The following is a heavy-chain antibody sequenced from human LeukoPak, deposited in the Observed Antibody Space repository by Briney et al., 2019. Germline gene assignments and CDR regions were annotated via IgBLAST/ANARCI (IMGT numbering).Heavy chain of an antibody. D-gene: IGHD5-18*01. CDR2: MSFDGSNK. V-gene: IGHV3-30*19. CDR1: GFTFSTYG. CDR3: AREIQPMSYYGMDV. Sequence: GGSLRLSCAASGFTFSTYGMHWVRQAPGKGLEWVALMSFDGSNKYYADSVKGRFTISRDNSKNTLYLQMNSLRAEDTAVYYCAREIQPMSYYGMDVWGQGTTVTVSS. J-gene: IGHJ6*02.